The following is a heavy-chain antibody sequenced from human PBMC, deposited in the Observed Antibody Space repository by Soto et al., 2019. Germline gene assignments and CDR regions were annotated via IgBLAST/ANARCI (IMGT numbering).Heavy chain of an antibody. CDR2: MYYTGRS. CDR3: ARGRYHRGYFDY. CDR1: GGSISIGGFY. J-gene: IGHJ4*02. D-gene: IGHD2-2*01. Sequence: QVQLQESGPGLVKPSQTLSLTCSISGGSISIGGFYWSWIRQHPGRGLEWIGYMYYTGRSFCNPSLKSRVNISVDTSQNQFSLKLTSVTAADTAVYYCARGRYHRGYFDYWGQGSLVTVSS. V-gene: IGHV4-31*03.